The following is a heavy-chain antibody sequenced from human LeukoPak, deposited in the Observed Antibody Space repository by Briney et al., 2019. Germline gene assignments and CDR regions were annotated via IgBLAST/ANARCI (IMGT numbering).Heavy chain of an antibody. D-gene: IGHD2-2*01. CDR3: ARIHIVVVPAASLGWFDP. J-gene: IGHJ5*02. CDR1: GYSISSGYY. CDR2: IYHSGST. Sequence: SETLSLTCTVSGYSISSGYYWGWIRQPPGKGLEWIGSIYHSGSTYYNPSLKSRVTISVDTSKNQFSLKLSSVTAADTAVYYCARIHIVVVPAASLGWFDPWGQGTLVTVSS. V-gene: IGHV4-38-2*02.